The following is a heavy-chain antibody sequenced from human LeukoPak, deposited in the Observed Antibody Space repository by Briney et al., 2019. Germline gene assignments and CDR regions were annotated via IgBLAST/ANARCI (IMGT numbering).Heavy chain of an antibody. D-gene: IGHD3-22*01. CDR2: IYYSGST. V-gene: IGHV4-59*06. J-gene: IGHJ3*02. Sequence: PSETLSLTCTVSGGSINRFYWSWIRQHPGKGLEWIGYIYYSGSTYYNPSLKSRVTISVDTSKNQFSLKLSSVTAADTAVYYCARGGYITMIVVGAFDIWGQGTMVTVSS. CDR1: GGSINRFY. CDR3: ARGGYITMIVVGAFDI.